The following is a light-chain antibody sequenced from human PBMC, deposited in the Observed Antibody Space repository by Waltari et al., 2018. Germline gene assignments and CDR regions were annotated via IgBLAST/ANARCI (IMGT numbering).Light chain of an antibody. V-gene: IGLV3-21*04. CDR2: YDN. Sequence: SYVLTQPPSVSEAPGQTARITCGGNSIGSKRAHWYQQKPGQAPVVVMDYDNDRPAGIPERFSGSNPGNTATLTISRVEAGDEADYYCQVRDRSTDHRVFGGGTRLTVL. J-gene: IGLJ3*02. CDR1: SIGSKR. CDR3: QVRDRSTDHRV.